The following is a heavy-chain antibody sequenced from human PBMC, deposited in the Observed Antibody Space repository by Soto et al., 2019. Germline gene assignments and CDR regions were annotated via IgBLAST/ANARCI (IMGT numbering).Heavy chain of an antibody. D-gene: IGHD3-22*01. V-gene: IGHV3-30*18. J-gene: IGHJ4*02. Sequence: GGSLRLSCAASGFTFSSYGMHWVRQAPGKGLEWVAVISYDGSNKYYADSVKGRFTISRDNSKNTLYLQMNSLRAEDTAVYYCAKGSGGFQYYYDSSGYYRLDYWGQGTLVTVSS. CDR3: AKGSGGFQYYYDSSGYYRLDY. CDR2: ISYDGSNK. CDR1: GFTFSSYG.